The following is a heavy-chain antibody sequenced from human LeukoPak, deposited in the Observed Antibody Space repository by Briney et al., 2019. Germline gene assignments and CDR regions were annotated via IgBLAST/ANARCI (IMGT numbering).Heavy chain of an antibody. V-gene: IGHV1-46*01. J-gene: IGHJ4*02. CDR1: GHSFTSYY. CDR3: ASDNKATGPFDN. CDR2: IDPSGGST. D-gene: IGHD1-1*01. Sequence: ASVKVSCKASGHSFTSYYRHWVRQAPGQGLEWMGIIDPSGGSTSYAQKFQGRVTMTRDTSTSTVYMELSSLRSEDTAVYYCASDNKATGPFDNWGQGTLVTVSS.